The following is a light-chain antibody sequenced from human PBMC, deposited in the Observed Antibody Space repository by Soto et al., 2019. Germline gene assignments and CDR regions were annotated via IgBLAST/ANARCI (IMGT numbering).Light chain of an antibody. V-gene: IGKV3-20*01. CDR2: GAS. CDR3: QQYGSAPT. J-gene: IGKJ4*02. Sequence: EIVLTQSPGTLSLSPGERATLSCRASQSVSSSYLAWYQQKPGQAPRLLIYGASSRATGIPDRFSGSGSGTDFTLIISRLEPEDFAVYYCQQYGSAPTFGGGTKVEIQ. CDR1: QSVSSSY.